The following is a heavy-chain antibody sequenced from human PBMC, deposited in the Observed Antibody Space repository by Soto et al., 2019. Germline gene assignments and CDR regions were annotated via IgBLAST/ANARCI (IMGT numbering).Heavy chain of an antibody. CDR3: VHSALDSSGYYYYFDY. J-gene: IGHJ4*02. CDR1: GFSLITYGVG. CDR2: IYWDDDE. V-gene: IGHV2-5*02. D-gene: IGHD3-22*01. Sequence: SGPTLVNPTQTLTLTCTFSGFSLITYGVGVGWIRQPPGKALEWVALIYWDDDERYSPSLENRLTITKDTSKNQVVLTMTNMDPVDTATYYCVHSALDSSGYYYYFDYWGPGTLVTVSS.